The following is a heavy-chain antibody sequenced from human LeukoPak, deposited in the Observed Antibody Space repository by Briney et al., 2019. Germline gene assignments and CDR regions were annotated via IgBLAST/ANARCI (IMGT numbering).Heavy chain of an antibody. J-gene: IGHJ4*02. D-gene: IGHD6-13*01. V-gene: IGHV3-7*01. Sequence: GGSLRLSCAASGFTFITYWMTWVRQAPGKGLEWVANIKQDGSEKYYVDSVKGRFTISRDNAKNSLYLQMNSLRAEDTAVYYCASPYSSRWYELCYWGQGTLVTVSS. CDR2: IKQDGSEK. CDR1: GFTFITYW. CDR3: ASPYSSRWYELCY.